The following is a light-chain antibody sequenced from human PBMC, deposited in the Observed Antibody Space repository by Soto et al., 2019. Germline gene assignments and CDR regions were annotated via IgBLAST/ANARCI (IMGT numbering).Light chain of an antibody. J-gene: IGKJ1*01. V-gene: IGKV3-11*01. CDR2: QTS. CDR1: QYISTR. Sequence: EIVLTQSPATLSSFPCDRVTLSCRASQYISTRLAWYQHRPGQAPRLLIYQTSIRAAGIPARFSASGTGTDFTLTISDVQPEDFAVYYCHQRQSWPRTFGQGTKVDIK. CDR3: HQRQSWPRT.